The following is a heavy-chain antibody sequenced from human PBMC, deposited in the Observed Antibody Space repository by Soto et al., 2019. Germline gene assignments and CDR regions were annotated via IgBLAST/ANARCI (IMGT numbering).Heavy chain of an antibody. Sequence: SETLSLTCTVSGGSISSGDYYWSWIRQPPGKGLEWIGYIYYSGSTYYNPSLKSRVTISVDTSKNQFSLKLSSVTAADTAVYYCARDRKNDFWSGPKDYYYYYGMDVWGQGTTVTVSS. CDR1: GGSISSGDYY. D-gene: IGHD3-3*01. J-gene: IGHJ6*02. CDR2: IYYSGST. V-gene: IGHV4-30-4*01. CDR3: ARDRKNDFWSGPKDYYYYYGMDV.